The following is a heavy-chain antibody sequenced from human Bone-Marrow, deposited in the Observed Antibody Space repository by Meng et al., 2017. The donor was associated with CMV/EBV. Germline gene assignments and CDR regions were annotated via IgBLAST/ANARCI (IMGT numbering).Heavy chain of an antibody. CDR1: GFTFSSYG. Sequence: GESLKISCAASGFTFSSYGMHWVRQAPGKGLEWVAVIWYDGSNKYYADSVKGRFTISRDNAKNSLYLQMNSLRAEDTAVYYCARVNERLVVPAAMSDYYGMDVWGQGTTVTVSS. CDR2: IWYDGSNK. D-gene: IGHD2-2*01. J-gene: IGHJ6*02. V-gene: IGHV3-33*01. CDR3: ARVNERLVVPAAMSDYYGMDV.